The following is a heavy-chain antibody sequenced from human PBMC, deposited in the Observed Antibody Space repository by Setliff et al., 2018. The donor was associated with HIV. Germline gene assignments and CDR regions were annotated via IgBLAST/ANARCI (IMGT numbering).Heavy chain of an antibody. D-gene: IGHD3-22*01. Sequence: ASVKVSCKGSGYAFVTYAMHWVRQAPGQRLEWMGWINAGTGDIEYSQKFQGRVTITRDRSANTLYLQMNSLRAEDTAVYYCARYFHYYDSSGFISYYYFYYMDVWGKGTTVTVSS. J-gene: IGHJ6*03. CDR1: GYAFVTYA. CDR2: INAGTGDI. V-gene: IGHV1-3*01. CDR3: ARYFHYYDSSGFISYYYFYYMDV.